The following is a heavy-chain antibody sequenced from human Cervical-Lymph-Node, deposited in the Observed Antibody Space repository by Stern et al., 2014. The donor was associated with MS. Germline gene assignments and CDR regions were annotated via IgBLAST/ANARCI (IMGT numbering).Heavy chain of an antibody. V-gene: IGHV1-69*04. CDR3: ARDSREMATDY. D-gene: IGHD5-24*01. J-gene: IGHJ4*02. Sequence: QDQLVQSGAEVKKPGSSVKVSCKASGGTFSSYTISWVRQAPGQGLEWMGRIIPILGIANYAQKFQGRVTITADKSTSTAYMELSSLRSEDTAVYYCARDSREMATDYWGQGTLVTVSS. CDR1: GGTFSSYT. CDR2: IIPILGIA.